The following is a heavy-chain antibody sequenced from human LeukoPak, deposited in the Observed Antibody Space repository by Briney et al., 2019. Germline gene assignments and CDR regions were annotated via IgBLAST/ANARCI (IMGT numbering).Heavy chain of an antibody. J-gene: IGHJ4*02. Sequence: GSLRLSCTASGFTFGDYSMNWVRQAPGKGLEWVANIKEDGSEKYYVDSVKGRFTISRDNAKNSLYLQMNSLRAEDTAVYYCILFDYWGQGTLVTVSS. CDR2: IKEDGSEK. V-gene: IGHV3-7*01. CDR1: GFTFGDYS. CDR3: ILFDY.